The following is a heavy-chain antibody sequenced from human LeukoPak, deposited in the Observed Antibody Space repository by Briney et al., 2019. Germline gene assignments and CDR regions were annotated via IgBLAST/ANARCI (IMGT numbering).Heavy chain of an antibody. D-gene: IGHD4-11*01. CDR2: IYHSGST. Sequence: SETLSLTCTVSGYFISSGYCWGWIRQPPGKGLEWIGSIYHSGSTYYNPSLKSRVSVSVDTSKNQFSLKLSSVTAADTAVYYCARVSNPYYFDQWGQGTLVTVSS. CDR1: GYFISSGYC. J-gene: IGHJ4*02. V-gene: IGHV4-38-2*02. CDR3: ARVSNPYYFDQ.